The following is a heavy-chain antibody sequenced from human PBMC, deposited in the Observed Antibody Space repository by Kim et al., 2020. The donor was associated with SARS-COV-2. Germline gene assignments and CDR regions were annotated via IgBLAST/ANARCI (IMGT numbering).Heavy chain of an antibody. CDR3: ARGRIVLMVYAMRGNFDY. J-gene: IGHJ4*02. V-gene: IGHV1-46*01. D-gene: IGHD2-8*01. Sequence: QGRVTMTRDTSTSTVYMELSSLRSEDTAVYYCARGRIVLMVYAMRGNFDYWGQGTLVTVSS.